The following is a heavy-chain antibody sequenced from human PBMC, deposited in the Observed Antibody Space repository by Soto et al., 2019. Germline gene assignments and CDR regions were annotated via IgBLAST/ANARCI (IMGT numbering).Heavy chain of an antibody. CDR3: AKLAYYYDSSGYGSIDY. CDR1: GFTFSSYG. V-gene: IGHV3-30*18. J-gene: IGHJ4*02. CDR2: ISYDGSNK. Sequence: QVQLVESGGGVVQPGRSLRLSCAASGFTFSSYGMHWVRQAPGKGLEWVAVISYDGSNKYYADSVKGRFTISRDNSKNTLYLQMNSLRAEDTAVYYCAKLAYYYDSSGYGSIDYWGQGTLVTVSS. D-gene: IGHD3-22*01.